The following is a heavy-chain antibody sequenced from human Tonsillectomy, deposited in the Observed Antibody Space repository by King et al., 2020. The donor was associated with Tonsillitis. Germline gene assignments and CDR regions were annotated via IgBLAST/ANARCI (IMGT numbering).Heavy chain of an antibody. J-gene: IGHJ6*03. CDR3: ARGAGSSWPYYYYYMDV. V-gene: IGHV3-33*08. Sequence: VQLVESGGRVVQPGRSLRLSCAASGFTFDSFGMHWVRQAPGKGLEWVAVIWSDATNKYYADSVKGRLTISRDTSKNTLFLQMNSLRAEDTAVYYCARGAGSSWPYYYYYMDVWGKGTTVTVSS. CDR2: IWSDATNK. CDR1: GFTFDSFG. D-gene: IGHD6-13*01.